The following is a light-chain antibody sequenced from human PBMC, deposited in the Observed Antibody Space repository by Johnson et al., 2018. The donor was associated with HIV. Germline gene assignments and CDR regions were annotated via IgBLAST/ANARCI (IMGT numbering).Light chain of an antibody. V-gene: IGLV1-51*01. CDR2: DNN. CDR3: GTWDSSLSAVV. CDR1: SSNIGNNY. Sequence: QSVLTQPPSVSAAPGQKVTISCSGSSSNIGNNYVSWYQQLPGTAPKLLIYDNNKRPSGIPDRFSGSKSGTSATLGITGLQTGDEAEYYCGTWDSSLSAVVFGTGTQVTVL. J-gene: IGLJ1*01.